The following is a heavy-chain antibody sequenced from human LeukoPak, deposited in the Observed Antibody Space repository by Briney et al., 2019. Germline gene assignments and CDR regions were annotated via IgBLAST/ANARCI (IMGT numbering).Heavy chain of an antibody. CDR1: VYTFSNSA. D-gene: IGHD3-16*01. J-gene: IGHJ6*03. CDR3: AKDGSWGDYYFYFDRDV. CDR2: ICASGHYT. Sequence: GGPLRLSCEPSVYTFSNSAMRGVREAPGGGGECVSHICASGHYTYNAHSAKGRHTLSSEISKNTLYLQMNRLRAEDTALYYCAKDGSWGDYYFYFDRDVWGKGTRVTVSS. V-gene: IGHV3-23*01.